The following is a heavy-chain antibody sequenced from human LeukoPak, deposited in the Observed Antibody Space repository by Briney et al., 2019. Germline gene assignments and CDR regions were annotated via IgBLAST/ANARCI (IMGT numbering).Heavy chain of an antibody. CDR3: ARGIGGYCSSTSCYTTGDYYYMDV. J-gene: IGHJ6*03. D-gene: IGHD2-2*02. Sequence: GGSLRLSCAASGFTFSSYAMHWVRQAPGKGLEWVAVISYDGSNKYYADSVKGRFTISRDNSKNTLYLQMNSLRAEDTAVYYCARGIGGYCSSTSCYTTGDYYYMDVWGKGTTVTVSS. CDR2: ISYDGSNK. CDR1: GFTFSSYA. V-gene: IGHV3-30-3*01.